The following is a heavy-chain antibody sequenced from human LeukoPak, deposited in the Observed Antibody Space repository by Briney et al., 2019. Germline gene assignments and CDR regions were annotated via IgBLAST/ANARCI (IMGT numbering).Heavy chain of an antibody. Sequence: SETLSLTCTVSGGSISSYYWSWLRQPPGKGLEWLGYIYYSGSTNYNPSLKSRLTISVDTSKNQFSLKLNSVTAADTAVYYCARDRSEFDYWGQGTLVTVSS. CDR1: GGSISSYY. V-gene: IGHV4-59*01. CDR2: IYYSGST. CDR3: ARDRSEFDY. J-gene: IGHJ4*02.